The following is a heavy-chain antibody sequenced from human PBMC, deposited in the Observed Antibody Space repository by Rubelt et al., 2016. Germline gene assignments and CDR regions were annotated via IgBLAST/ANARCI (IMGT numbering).Heavy chain of an antibody. D-gene: IGHD2-2*01. CDR1: GYRFSELS. Sequence: QLQLVQSGAEVKKPGASVKVSCKVSGYRFSELSMHWLRQAPGKGLERVGGFDPEDGETISAQKFQGRVTMTEETSTDTAYMGLSSLGSEDTSIYYCWREYASLDYWGQGTLVTVAS. J-gene: IGHJ4*02. CDR3: WREYASLDY. CDR2: FDPEDGET. V-gene: IGHV1-24*01.